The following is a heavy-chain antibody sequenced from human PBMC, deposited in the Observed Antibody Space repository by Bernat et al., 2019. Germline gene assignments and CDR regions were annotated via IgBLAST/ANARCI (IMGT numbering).Heavy chain of an antibody. CDR3: AKGRRMSEQWLVSGS. V-gene: IGHV3-30*18. D-gene: IGHD6-19*01. CDR1: GFTFSIHG. CDR2: ISYDGSNK. J-gene: IGHJ5*02. Sequence: QVQLVESGGGVVQPGRSLRLSCAASGFTFSIHGMHWVRQAPGKGLEWVAVISYDGSNKYYADSVKGRFAISRDNSKNTLYLQMNSLRVDDTAVYYSAKGRRMSEQWLVSGSWGQGTLVTVSS.